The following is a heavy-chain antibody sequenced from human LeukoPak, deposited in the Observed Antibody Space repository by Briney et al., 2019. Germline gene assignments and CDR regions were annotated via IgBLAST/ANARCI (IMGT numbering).Heavy chain of an antibody. CDR1: GFTFGDYA. D-gene: IGHD3-10*02. CDR3: TRSMFGEFDDY. J-gene: IGHJ4*02. Sequence: GGSLRLSCTASGFTFGDYAMSWVRQAPGKGLEWVGFIRSKAYGGTTEYAASVKGRFTISRDDSKSIAYLQMNSLKTEDTAVYYCTRSMFGEFDDYWGQGTLVTVSS. CDR2: IRSKAYGGTT. V-gene: IGHV3-49*04.